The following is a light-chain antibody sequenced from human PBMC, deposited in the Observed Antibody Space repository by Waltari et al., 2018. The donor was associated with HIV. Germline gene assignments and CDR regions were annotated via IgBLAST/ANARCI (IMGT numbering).Light chain of an antibody. CDR2: DVS. CDR3: CSYAGSSTLL. CDR1: SSDVGGYNY. J-gene: IGLJ2*01. Sequence: QSALTQPASVSGSPGQSITISCTGTSSDVGGYNYVSCYQQHPGKAPKLVIYDVSERPSGVSNRFSGSKSGNTASLTISGLQAEDEADYNCCSYAGSSTLLFGGGTKVTVL. V-gene: IGLV2-23*01.